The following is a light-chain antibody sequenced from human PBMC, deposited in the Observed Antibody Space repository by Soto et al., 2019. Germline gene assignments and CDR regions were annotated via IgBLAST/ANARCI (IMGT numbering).Light chain of an antibody. Sequence: QSVLTQPPSASGTPGQRVTISCSGSNSNIGSNTVNWYQQLPGTAPKLLIYYDNLRPSGVPDRISGSKSGTSASLAISGLQSEDDADYYCSSFTSRFTFNYIFGTGTKVTVL. V-gene: IGLV1-44*01. CDR3: SSFTSRFTFNYI. CDR2: YDN. CDR1: NSNIGSNT. J-gene: IGLJ1*01.